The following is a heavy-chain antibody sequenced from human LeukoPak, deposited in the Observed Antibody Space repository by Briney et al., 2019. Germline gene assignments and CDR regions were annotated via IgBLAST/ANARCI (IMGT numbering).Heavy chain of an antibody. Sequence: SVKVSCTASGGTFSSYAISWVRQAPGQGLEWMGGIIPIFGTANYAQKFQGRVTITADKSTSTAYMELSSLRSEDTAVYYCARQSSPSYYYDSSGYYSFDYWGQGTLVTVSS. J-gene: IGHJ4*02. D-gene: IGHD3-22*01. CDR2: IIPIFGTA. V-gene: IGHV1-69*06. CDR3: ARQSSPSYYYDSSGYYSFDY. CDR1: GGTFSSYA.